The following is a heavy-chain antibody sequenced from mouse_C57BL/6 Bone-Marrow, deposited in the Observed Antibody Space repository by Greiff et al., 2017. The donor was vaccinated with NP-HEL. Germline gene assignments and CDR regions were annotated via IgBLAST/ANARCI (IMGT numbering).Heavy chain of an antibody. V-gene: IGHV1-85*01. CDR2: IYPRDGST. D-gene: IGHD1-1*01. J-gene: IGHJ2*01. CDR3: ARFGDYYGSSSYYFDY. CDR1: GYTFTSYD. Sequence: VQLQQSGPELVKPGASVKLSCKASGYTFTSYDINWVKQRPGQGLEWIGWIYPRDGSTKDNEKFKGKATLTVDTSSSTAYMELHSLTSEDSAVYFCARFGDYYGSSSYYFDYWGQGTTLTVSS.